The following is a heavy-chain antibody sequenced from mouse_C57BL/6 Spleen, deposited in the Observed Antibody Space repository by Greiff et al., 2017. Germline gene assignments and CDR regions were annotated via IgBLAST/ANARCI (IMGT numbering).Heavy chain of an antibody. CDR2: IYPGDGDT. J-gene: IGHJ1*03. D-gene: IGHD2-4*01. V-gene: IGHV1-82*01. Sequence: VKLMESGPELVKPGASVKISCKASGYAFSSSWMNWVKQRPGKGLEWIGRIYPGDGDTNYNGKFKGKATLTADKSSSTAYMQLSSLTSEDSAVYFCAREIYYDYDEYFDVWGTGTTVTVSS. CDR1: GYAFSSSW. CDR3: AREIYYDYDEYFDV.